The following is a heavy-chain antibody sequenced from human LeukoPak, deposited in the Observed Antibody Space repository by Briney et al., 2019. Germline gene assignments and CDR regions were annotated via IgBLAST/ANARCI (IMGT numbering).Heavy chain of an antibody. D-gene: IGHD6-19*01. J-gene: IGHJ4*02. CDR3: ARGGVGVAIAVAGTKPYYFDY. CDR2: ISHSGST. Sequence: SGTLSLTCAVSGGSISSSNWWSWVRQPPGKGLEWIGEISHSGSTNYNPYLKSRVTISVDKSKNQFSLKLSSVTAADTAVYYCARGGVGVAIAVAGTKPYYFDYWGQGTLVTVSS. V-gene: IGHV4-4*02. CDR1: GGSISSSNW.